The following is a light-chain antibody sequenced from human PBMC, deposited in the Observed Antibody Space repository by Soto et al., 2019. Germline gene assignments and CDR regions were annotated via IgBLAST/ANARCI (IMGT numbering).Light chain of an antibody. CDR1: QNVGNN. Sequence: EIVMTQSPATLSVSPGERATLSCRASQNVGNNLVWYQQKPGQAPRLLIYGASTRAAGIPDRFSGSGSGTEFTLTISGLQSDDFAVYYCQQFKNWPPISFGQGTRLEIK. CDR3: QQFKNWPPIS. J-gene: IGKJ5*01. V-gene: IGKV3-15*01. CDR2: GAS.